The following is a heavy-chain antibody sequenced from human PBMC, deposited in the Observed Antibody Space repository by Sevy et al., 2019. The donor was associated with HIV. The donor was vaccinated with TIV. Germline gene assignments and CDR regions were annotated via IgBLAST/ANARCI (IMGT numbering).Heavy chain of an antibody. CDR1: GFTFSSYA. J-gene: IGHJ6*02. D-gene: IGHD6-13*01. V-gene: IGHV3-30*04. CDR3: ARAEAMTAAGNGARYYYYYGMDV. Sequence: GGSLRLSCAASGFTFSSYAMHWVRQAPGKGLEWVAVISYDGSNKYYADSVKGRFTISRDNSKNTLYLQMNSLRAEDTAVYDCARAEAMTAAGNGARYYYYYGMDVWGQRTTVTVSS. CDR2: ISYDGSNK.